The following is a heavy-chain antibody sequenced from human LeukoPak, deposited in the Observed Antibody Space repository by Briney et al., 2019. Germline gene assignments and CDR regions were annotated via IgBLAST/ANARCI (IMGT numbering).Heavy chain of an antibody. D-gene: IGHD4-17*01. V-gene: IGHV4-39*01. Sequence: PSETLSLTCTVSGDSISSAYYYWVWIRQPPGKGLEWIGSGYYSGSTYYNPSLKSRVTISVDTSKNQFSLRLSSVAAADTAVYYCASRTTVTPTFDPWGQGTLVTVSS. J-gene: IGHJ5*02. CDR3: ASRTTVTPTFDP. CDR1: GDSISSAYYY. CDR2: GYYSGST.